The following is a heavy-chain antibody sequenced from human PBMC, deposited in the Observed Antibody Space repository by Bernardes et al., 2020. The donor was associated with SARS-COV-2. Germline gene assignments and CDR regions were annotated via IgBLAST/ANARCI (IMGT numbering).Heavy chain of an antibody. D-gene: IGHD5-12*01. CDR2: IYPGDSDT. CDR3: ARPEIYSGYEN. V-gene: IGHV5-51*01. J-gene: IGHJ4*02. Sequence: GAYLKNSSDCSGYSLTRHWIAWVRQMPGKGLEWMGTIYPGDSDTRYSPSFEGQVTISADKSISTAYLQWSSLKASDTAIYYCARPEIYSGYENWGQGTLVTVSS. CDR1: GYSLTRHW.